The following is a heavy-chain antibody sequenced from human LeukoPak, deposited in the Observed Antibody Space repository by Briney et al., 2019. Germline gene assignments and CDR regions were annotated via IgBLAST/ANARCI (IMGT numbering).Heavy chain of an antibody. V-gene: IGHV4-59*08. CDR1: GGSISGYY. CDR2: IHSSGNT. Sequence: SETLSLTCTVSGGSISGYYWAWIRQPPGKGLEYIRHIHSSGNTDYNPSLKSRITISVDTSKNQLSLRLTSVTAADTALYFCARHFGYQLPKRGYYYYMDVWGKGTTVTVSS. D-gene: IGHD2-2*01. CDR3: ARHFGYQLPKRGYYYYMDV. J-gene: IGHJ6*03.